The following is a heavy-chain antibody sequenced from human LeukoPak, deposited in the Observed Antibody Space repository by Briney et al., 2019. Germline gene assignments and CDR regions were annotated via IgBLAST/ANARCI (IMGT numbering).Heavy chain of an antibody. V-gene: IGHV3-7*01. CDR3: AREGTFGYHYFDY. CDR1: GFTFSAHR. J-gene: IGHJ4*02. Sequence: PGGSLRLSCTVSGFTFSAHRMSWVRQAPGKGPEWVANIYQGGSETHYVDSVKGRFTISRDNAKNSLYLHLSSLRAEDTAVYYCAREGTFGYHYFDYWGQGALVTVSS. D-gene: IGHD3-3*01. CDR2: IYQGGSET.